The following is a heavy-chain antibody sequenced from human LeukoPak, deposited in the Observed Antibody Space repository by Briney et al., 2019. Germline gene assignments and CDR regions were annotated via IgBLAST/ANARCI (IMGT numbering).Heavy chain of an antibody. CDR3: ARTVTRRDWFDP. V-gene: IGHV1-18*01. Sequence: ASVKVSCKASGYTFTSYGISWVRQAPGQGLEWMGWISAYIGNTNYAQKLQGRVTMTTDTSTSTAYMELRSLRSDDTAVYYCARTVTRRDWFDPWGQGTLVTVSS. CDR1: GYTFTSYG. J-gene: IGHJ5*02. D-gene: IGHD4-17*01. CDR2: ISAYIGNT.